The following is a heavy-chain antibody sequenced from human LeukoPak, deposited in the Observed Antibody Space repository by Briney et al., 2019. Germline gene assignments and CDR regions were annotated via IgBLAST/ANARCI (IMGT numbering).Heavy chain of an antibody. CDR3: ARAVRTVYYFDY. CDR1: GYTFTGYY. V-gene: IGHV1-2*02. CDR2: INPKSGDT. D-gene: IGHD3-10*01. J-gene: IGHJ4*02. Sequence: ASVKVSCKASGYTFTGYYVHWVRQAPGQGLEWMGWINPKSGDTNYAQKFQGRITMTRDTSISTAYMELSRLRSDDTAVYYCARAVRTVYYFDYWGQGTLVTVSS.